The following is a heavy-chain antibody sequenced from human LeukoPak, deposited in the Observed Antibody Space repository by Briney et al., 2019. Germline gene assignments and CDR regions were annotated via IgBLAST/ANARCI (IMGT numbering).Heavy chain of an antibody. J-gene: IGHJ4*02. CDR1: GGSISSGGYY. V-gene: IGHV4-31*03. CDR3: ARAAPTGPGNFDY. CDR2: IYYSGST. D-gene: IGHD4-11*01. Sequence: SETLSLTCTVSGGSISSGGYYWSWIRQHPGKGLEWIGYIYYSGSTYYNPSLKSRVTISVDTSENQFSLKLSSVTAADTAVYYCARAAPTGPGNFDYWGQGTLVTVSS.